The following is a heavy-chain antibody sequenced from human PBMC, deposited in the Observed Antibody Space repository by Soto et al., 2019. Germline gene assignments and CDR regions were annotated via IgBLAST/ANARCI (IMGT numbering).Heavy chain of an antibody. Sequence: QLQLQESGPGLVKPSETLSLTCTVSGGSISSSSYYWGWIRQPPGKGLEWIGSIYYSGSTYYNPSLKSRVTISVDTSKNQCSLKLSSVTAADTAVYYCARHRYSSSWYYFDYWGQGTLVTVSS. V-gene: IGHV4-39*01. CDR2: IYYSGST. J-gene: IGHJ4*02. CDR1: GGSISSSSYY. D-gene: IGHD6-13*01. CDR3: ARHRYSSSWYYFDY.